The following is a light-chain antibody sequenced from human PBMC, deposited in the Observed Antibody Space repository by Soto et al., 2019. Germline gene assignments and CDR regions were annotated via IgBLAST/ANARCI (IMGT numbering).Light chain of an antibody. V-gene: IGLV2-14*01. CDR2: GVS. CDR1: ISDFVVYNY. Sequence: QSALTQPASVSGSPGQSITISCSGTISDFVVYNYVSWYQQHPGKAPKLMLYGVSKRPSGVSNRFSGSKSGNTASLTISGLQADDEAVYYCSSYTNTGTLVVFGVGTKVTVL. J-gene: IGLJ3*02. CDR3: SSYTNTGTLVV.